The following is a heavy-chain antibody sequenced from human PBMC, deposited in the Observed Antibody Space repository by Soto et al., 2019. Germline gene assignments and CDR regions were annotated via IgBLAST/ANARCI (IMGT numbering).Heavy chain of an antibody. Sequence: EVQLLESGGGLVQPGGSLRLSCAASGFTFSSYAMSWVRQAPGKGLEWVSAISGSGGSTYYADSVKGRFTISRDNSKNTLYLQMNSLRAEDTAVYYCAKDLVSRATVNFKNGFDYWGQGTLVTVSS. CDR3: AKDLVSRATVNFKNGFDY. V-gene: IGHV3-23*01. CDR2: ISGSGGST. D-gene: IGHD4-4*01. CDR1: GFTFSSYA. J-gene: IGHJ4*02.